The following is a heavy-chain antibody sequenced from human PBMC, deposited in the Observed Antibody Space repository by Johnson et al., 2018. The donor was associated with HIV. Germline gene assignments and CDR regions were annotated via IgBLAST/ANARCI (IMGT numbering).Heavy chain of an antibody. Sequence: VQLVESGGGLVQPGGSLRLSCAASGFTFSSYWMHWVRQAPGKGLEWVSVIYSGGSTYYADSVKGRFTISRDNSKNTLYLQMNSLRAEDTAVYYCARDGGYCSSTSCFRHWASAFDIWGQGTMVTVSS. D-gene: IGHD2-2*01. V-gene: IGHV3-66*02. CDR3: ARDGGYCSSTSCFRHWASAFDI. CDR1: GFTFSSYW. CDR2: IYSGGST. J-gene: IGHJ3*02.